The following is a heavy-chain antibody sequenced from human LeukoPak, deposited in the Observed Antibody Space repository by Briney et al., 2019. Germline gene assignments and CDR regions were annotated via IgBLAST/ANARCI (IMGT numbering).Heavy chain of an antibody. V-gene: IGHV1-18*04. D-gene: IGHD3-10*01. CDR3: ARVFSPYWSGSYSD. CDR2: ISAYNGNT. J-gene: IGHJ4*02. Sequence: ASVKVSCKASGYTFTSYGISWGRQAPGQGLVWMGWISAYNGNTNYAQKLQGRVTMTTDTSTSTAYMELRSLRSEDTAVYYCARVFSPYWSGSYSDCGQGTLGSVSS. CDR1: GYTFTSYG.